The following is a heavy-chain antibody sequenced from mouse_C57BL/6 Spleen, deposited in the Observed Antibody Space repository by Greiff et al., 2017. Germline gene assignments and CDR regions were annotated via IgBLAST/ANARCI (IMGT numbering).Heavy chain of an antibody. CDR2: IHPNSGST. CDR3: ARRWLLRNY. V-gene: IGHV1-64*01. D-gene: IGHD2-3*01. J-gene: IGHJ2*01. CDR1: GYTFTSYW. Sequence: VQLQQPGAELVKPGASVKLSCKASGYTFTSYWMHWVKQRPGQGLEWIGMIHPNSGSTNYKEKFKSKATLTVDKSSSTAYMQLSSLTSEDAAVYYCARRWLLRNYWGQGTTLTVSS.